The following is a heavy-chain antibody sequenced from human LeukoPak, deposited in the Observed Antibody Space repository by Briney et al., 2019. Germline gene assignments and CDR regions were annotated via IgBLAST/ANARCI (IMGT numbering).Heavy chain of an antibody. V-gene: IGHV3-11*01. D-gene: IGHD3/OR15-3a*01. CDR3: ARERYDYLTGNRGFDY. CDR1: GFIFSDHY. Sequence: PGGSLRLSCAASGFIFSDHYMSWIRQAPGGGPEWVSYISISGDTKDYEDSVKGRFTISRDNAKNSLYLQMNSLRAGDTAVYYCARERYDYLTGNRGFDYWGQGTLVTVSS. J-gene: IGHJ4*02. CDR2: ISISGDTK.